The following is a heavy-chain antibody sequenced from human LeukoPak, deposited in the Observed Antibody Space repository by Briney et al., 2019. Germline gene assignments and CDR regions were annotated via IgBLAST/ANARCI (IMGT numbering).Heavy chain of an antibody. J-gene: IGHJ4*02. CDR2: IGTLLDT. CDR1: GFTFSSFD. Sequence: GGSLRLSCAASGFTFSSFDMHWVRQAPGKGLEWVSGIGTLLDTDYPDSLKGRFTISRENAKNSVFLQMNNVRAGDTAVYYFVRGRNNNYYDDSGYYPYWGQGTLVTVSS. CDR3: VRGRNNNYYDDSGYYPY. D-gene: IGHD3-22*01. V-gene: IGHV3-13*01.